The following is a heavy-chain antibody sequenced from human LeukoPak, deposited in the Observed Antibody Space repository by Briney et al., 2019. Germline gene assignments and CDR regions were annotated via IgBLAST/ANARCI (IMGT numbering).Heavy chain of an antibody. CDR2: ISGSGGST. CDR3: AKDLGNWGYFDY. D-gene: IGHD7-27*01. V-gene: IGHV3-23*01. Sequence: GGSLRLSCAAPGFTFSSYAMSWVRQAPGKGLEWVSAISGSGGSTYYADSVKGRFTISRDNSKNTLYLQMNSLRAEDTAVYYCAKDLGNWGYFDYWGQGTLVTVSS. CDR1: GFTFSSYA. J-gene: IGHJ4*02.